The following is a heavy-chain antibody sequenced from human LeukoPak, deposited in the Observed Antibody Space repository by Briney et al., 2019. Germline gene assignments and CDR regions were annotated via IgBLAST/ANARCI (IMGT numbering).Heavy chain of an antibody. CDR3: ASNSFRD. Sequence: SETLSLTCTVSGGSISSGSYYWSWIRQPAGKGLEWIGRIYTSGSTNYNPSLKSRVTISVDTSKNQFSLKLSSVTAADTAVYYCASNSFRDWGQGTLVTVSS. D-gene: IGHD3-10*01. CDR2: IYTSGST. J-gene: IGHJ4*02. V-gene: IGHV4-61*02. CDR1: GGSISSGSYY.